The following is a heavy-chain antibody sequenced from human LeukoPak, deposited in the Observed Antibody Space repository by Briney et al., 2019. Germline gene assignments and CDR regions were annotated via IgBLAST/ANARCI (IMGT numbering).Heavy chain of an antibody. CDR1: GFTFSSYA. CDR2: IGGSGDST. Sequence: GGSLRLSCAASGFTFSSYAMSWVRQAPGKGLEWVSTIGGSGDSTYYADSVKGRFTISRDNSKNTLYLQMNSLRAEDTASYYCAKGLTMLRGTRGLDYWGQGTLVTVSS. V-gene: IGHV3-23*01. D-gene: IGHD3-10*01. CDR3: AKGLTMLRGTRGLDY. J-gene: IGHJ4*02.